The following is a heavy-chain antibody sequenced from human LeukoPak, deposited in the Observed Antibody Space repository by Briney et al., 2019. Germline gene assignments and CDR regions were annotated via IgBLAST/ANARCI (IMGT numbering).Heavy chain of an antibody. Sequence: ETASLTCTVSGGSISSYYWSWIWQPPGKGLEWIGYIYYSGSTNYNPSLKSRVTISVETSKNQFSLKLSSLTAADTAVYYCARENYDYVWGSYRPVAFDIWVQGTMATVTS. CDR1: GGSISSYY. V-gene: IGHV4-59*01. J-gene: IGHJ3*02. CDR2: IYYSGST. CDR3: ARENYDYVWGSYRPVAFDI. D-gene: IGHD3-16*02.